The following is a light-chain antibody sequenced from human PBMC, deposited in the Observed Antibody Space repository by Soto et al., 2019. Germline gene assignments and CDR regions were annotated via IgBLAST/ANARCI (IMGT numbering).Light chain of an antibody. CDR1: SSNIGAGYD. V-gene: IGLV1-40*01. J-gene: IGLJ2*01. CDR3: QSYDSRPYVV. CDR2: GNS. Sequence: QSALTQPPSVSGAPGQRVTISCTGSSSNIGAGYDVHWYQQLPGTAPKLLIYGNSNRPSGVPDRFSGSKSGTSASLAITGLQAEDEADYYCQSYDSRPYVVFGGGTQLTVL.